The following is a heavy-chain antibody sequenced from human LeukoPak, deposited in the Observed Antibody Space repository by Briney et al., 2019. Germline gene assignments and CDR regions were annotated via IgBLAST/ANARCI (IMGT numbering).Heavy chain of an antibody. J-gene: IGHJ4*02. CDR1: GFTFDDYA. Sequence: PGGSLRLSCNVSGFTFDDYAMHWVRQAPGKGLEWVSLISWDGGTTYYTDSVKGRFAMSRDNSKNSLYLQMNSLRPEDTALYYCASENGSGSNYPLGYWGQGTLVTVSS. D-gene: IGHD3-10*01. V-gene: IGHV3-43D*03. CDR2: ISWDGGTT. CDR3: ASENGSGSNYPLGY.